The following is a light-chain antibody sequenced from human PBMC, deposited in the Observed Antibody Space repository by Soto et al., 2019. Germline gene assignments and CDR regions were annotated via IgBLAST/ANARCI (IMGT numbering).Light chain of an antibody. CDR2: YDS. CDR1: NVGSRS. CDR3: QVWEATGDQVV. V-gene: IGLV3-21*01. J-gene: IGLJ2*01. Sequence: SSELTQPPSVSVAPGETARISCGGNNVGSRSVHWYQQKPGQAPFLVIYYDSDRPSGIPERFSGSNSGNTATLIISRVEAGDEADYYCQVWEATGDQVVFGGGTKVTFL.